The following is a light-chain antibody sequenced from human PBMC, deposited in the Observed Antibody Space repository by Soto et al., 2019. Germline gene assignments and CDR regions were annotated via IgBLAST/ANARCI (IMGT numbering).Light chain of an antibody. Sequence: DIPMTQSPSALSASLGARVTITCRASQSIRSWLTWYQQKPGRAPKLLIYDASNLVSGVPSRFSGSGSGTEFTLTISNLQPDDSAAYHCQQYHAYPYTFGQGTKLEIE. CDR2: DAS. CDR3: QQYHAYPYT. J-gene: IGKJ2*01. CDR1: QSIRSW. V-gene: IGKV1-5*01.